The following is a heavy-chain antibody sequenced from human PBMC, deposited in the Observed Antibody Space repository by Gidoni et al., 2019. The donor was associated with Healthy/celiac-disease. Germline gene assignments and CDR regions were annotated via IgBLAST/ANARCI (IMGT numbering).Heavy chain of an antibody. CDR2: ISYDGSNK. CDR3: AKDLGSNGAAYYYYYGMDV. Sequence: WVAVISYDGSNKYYADSVKGRFTISRDNSKNTLYLQMNSLRAEDTAVYYCAKDLGSNGAAYYYYYGMDVWGQGTTVTVSS. J-gene: IGHJ6*02. V-gene: IGHV3-30*18. D-gene: IGHD2-8*01.